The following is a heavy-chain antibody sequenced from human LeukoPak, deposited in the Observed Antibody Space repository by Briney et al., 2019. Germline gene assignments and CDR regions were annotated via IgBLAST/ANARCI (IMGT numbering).Heavy chain of an antibody. V-gene: IGHV4-4*02. CDR1: GGSISSSNW. D-gene: IGHD3-10*01. CDR2: IYHSGST. CDR3: ARDGSGSYYPLGAFDI. J-gene: IGHJ3*02. Sequence: SGTLSLTCAVSGGSISSSNWWSWVRQPPGKGLEWIGEIYHSGSTNYNPSLKSRVTISVDKSKNQFSLKLSSVTAADTAVYYCARDGSGSYYPLGAFDIWGQGTMVTVSS.